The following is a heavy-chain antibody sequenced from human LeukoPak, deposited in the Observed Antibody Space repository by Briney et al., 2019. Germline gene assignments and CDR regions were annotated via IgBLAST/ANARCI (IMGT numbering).Heavy chain of an antibody. J-gene: IGHJ4*02. CDR2: IYYSGST. CDR3: ARHISRSSWSYFDY. D-gene: IGHD6-13*01. CDR1: GDSISRSAHY. V-gene: IGHV4-39*01. Sequence: SETLSLTCTVSGDSISRSAHYWGWVRQPPGKGLEWIGSIYYSGSTYYSPSLKSRVTISVDTSKNQFSLKLSSVTAADTAVYYCARHISRSSWSYFDYWGQGTLVTVSS.